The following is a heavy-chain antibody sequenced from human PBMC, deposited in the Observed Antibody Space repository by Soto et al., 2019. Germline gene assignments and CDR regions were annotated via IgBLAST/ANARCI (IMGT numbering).Heavy chain of an antibody. CDR2: VYYTGDT. J-gene: IGHJ6*02. CDR3: VRQGIDYLHGLVDV. CDR1: SGPDRSHN. D-gene: IGHD4-17*01. V-gene: IGHV4-59*08. Sequence: HVQLQQPGPRLVKPSETLSPTCTVSSGPDRSHNWGWIRQPPGRGPEWIGYVYYTGDTAYNPSLRGRVTISADTSTNDISLTLNSVTAADTAVYYCVRQGIDYLHGLVDVWGQGTTVSVSS.